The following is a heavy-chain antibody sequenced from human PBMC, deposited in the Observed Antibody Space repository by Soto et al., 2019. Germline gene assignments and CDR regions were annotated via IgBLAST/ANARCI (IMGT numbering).Heavy chain of an antibody. CDR2: ISGSGGST. D-gene: IGHD2-21*02. J-gene: IGHJ1*01. V-gene: IGHV3-23*01. CDR1: GFTFSSYA. CDR3: AKEAGYCGGDCYPPSEYFQH. Sequence: GGSLRLSCAASGFTFSSYAMSWVRQAPGKGLEWVSAISGSGGSTYYADSVKGRFTISRDNSKNTLHLQMNSLRAEDTAVYYCAKEAGYCGGDCYPPSEYFQHWGQGTLVTVSS.